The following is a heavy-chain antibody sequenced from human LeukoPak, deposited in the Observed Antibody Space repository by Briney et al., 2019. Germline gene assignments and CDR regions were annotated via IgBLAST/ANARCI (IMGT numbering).Heavy chain of an antibody. Sequence: SVKVSCKASGYTFTSYGISWVRQAPGQGLEWMGRIIPILGIANYAQKFQGRVTITADKSTSTAYMGLSSLRSEDTAVYYCARGPFYYYGMDVWGQGTTVTVSS. CDR3: ARGPFYYYGMDV. CDR1: GYTFTSYG. V-gene: IGHV1-69*04. CDR2: IIPILGIA. J-gene: IGHJ6*02.